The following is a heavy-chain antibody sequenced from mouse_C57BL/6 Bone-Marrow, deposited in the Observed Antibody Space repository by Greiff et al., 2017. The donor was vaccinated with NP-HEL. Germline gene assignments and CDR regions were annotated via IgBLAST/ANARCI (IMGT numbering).Heavy chain of an antibody. V-gene: IGHV1-7*01. CDR3: ARGNVPFDY. CDR1: GYTFTSYW. J-gene: IGHJ2*01. D-gene: IGHD6-1*01. Sequence: VKLMESGAELAKPGASVKLSCKASGYTFTSYWMHWVKQRPGQGLEWIGYINPSSGYTKYNQKFKDKATLTPDKSSSTAYMQLSSLTYEDSAVYYCARGNVPFDYWGQGTTLTVSS. CDR2: INPSSGYT.